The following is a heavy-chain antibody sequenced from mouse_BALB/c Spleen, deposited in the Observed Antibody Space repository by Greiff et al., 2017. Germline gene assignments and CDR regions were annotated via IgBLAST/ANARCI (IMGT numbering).Heavy chain of an antibody. CDR3: ARTLYGYDFDD. CDR2: IHYSGST. D-gene: IGHD2-2*01. V-gene: IGHV3-1*02. J-gene: IGHJ2*01. Sequence: EVKLMESGPDLVKPSQSLSLTCTVTGFSITSGYSWQWIRQFPGNKLEWMGYIHYSGSTNYNPSLKSRITITRDTSKNQFFLQLNSVTTEDTATYYCARTLYGYDFDDWGQGTTLTVSS. CDR1: GFSITSGYS.